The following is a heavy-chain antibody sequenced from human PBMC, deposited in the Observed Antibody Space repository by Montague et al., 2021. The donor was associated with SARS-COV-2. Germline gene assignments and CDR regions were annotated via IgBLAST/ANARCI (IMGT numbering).Heavy chain of an antibody. CDR3: ARVISRQNNIVVVGLYYFDY. D-gene: IGHD2-15*01. CDR1: GGSISSSSYY. CDR2: IYYSGST. Sequence: SETLSFTCTVSGGSISSSSYYWGWIRQPPGKGLEWIGSIYYSGSTYYNPSLESRVTISVDTSKNQFSLKLSSVTAADTAVYYCARVISRQNNIVVVGLYYFDYWGQGTLVTVSS. V-gene: IGHV4-39*07. J-gene: IGHJ4*02.